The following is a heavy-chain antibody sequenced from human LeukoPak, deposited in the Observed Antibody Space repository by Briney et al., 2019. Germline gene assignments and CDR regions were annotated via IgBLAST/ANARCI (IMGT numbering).Heavy chain of an antibody. D-gene: IGHD6-19*01. CDR3: AKDYSSGWYDY. J-gene: IGHJ4*02. Sequence: PGGSLRLSCAASGFTFSSFAMNWVRQAPGKGLEWVPTISGTGDSTNYADSVKGRFTISRDNSKNTLSLQLNSLRAEDTAVYYCAKDYSSGWYDYWGQGTLVTVSS. CDR1: GFTFSSFA. V-gene: IGHV3-23*01. CDR2: ISGTGDST.